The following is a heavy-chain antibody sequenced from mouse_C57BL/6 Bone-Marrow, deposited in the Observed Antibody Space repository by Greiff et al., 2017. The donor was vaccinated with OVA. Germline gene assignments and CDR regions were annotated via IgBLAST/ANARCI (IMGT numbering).Heavy chain of an antibody. CDR2: IRNKANGYTT. D-gene: IGHD2-4*01. V-gene: IGHV7-3*01. CDR1: GFTFTDYY. J-gene: IGHJ1*03. CDR3: ARYGGMITRYFDV. Sequence: EVMLVESGGGLVQPGGSLSLSCAASGFTFTDYYMSWVRQPPGKALEWMGFIRNKANGYTTEYSASVKGRFTISRDNSQSILYLQMIALRAEDSATYYCARYGGMITRYFDVWGTVTTVTVSS.